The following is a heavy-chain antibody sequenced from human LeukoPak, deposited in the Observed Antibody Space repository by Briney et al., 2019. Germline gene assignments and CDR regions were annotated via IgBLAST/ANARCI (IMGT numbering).Heavy chain of an antibody. J-gene: IGHJ5*02. CDR3: AKDVSQYQQLVPDWFDP. V-gene: IGHV3-30*02. CDR1: GFTFSGYG. CDR2: IRYDGSNK. D-gene: IGHD6-13*01. Sequence: PGGTLRLSCAASGFTFSGYGMSWVRQAPGKGLDWVSFIRYDGSNKYYADSVKGRFTISLDNSKNTLYLHMDSLRPEDTAVYYCAKDVSQYQQLVPDWFDPWGQGTLVTVSS.